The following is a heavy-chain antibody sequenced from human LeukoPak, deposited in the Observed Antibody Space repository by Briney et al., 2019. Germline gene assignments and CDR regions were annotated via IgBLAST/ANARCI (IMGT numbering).Heavy chain of an antibody. J-gene: IGHJ6*02. CDR2: IYYSGST. D-gene: IGHD6-6*01. CDR3: ARVLRIAAPSNYYYYYGMDV. V-gene: IGHV4-59*01. Sequence: SETLSLTCTVSGGSISSYYWSWIRQPPGKGLEWLGYIYYSGSTNYNPSLKSRVTISVDTSKNQFSLKLSSVTAADTAVYYCARVLRIAAPSNYYYYYGMDVWGQGTTVTVSS. CDR1: GGSISSYY.